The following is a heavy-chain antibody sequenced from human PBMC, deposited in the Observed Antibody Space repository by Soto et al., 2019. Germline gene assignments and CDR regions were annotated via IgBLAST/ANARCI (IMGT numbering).Heavy chain of an antibody. J-gene: IGHJ4*02. CDR1: GFTFSSYA. Sequence: EVQLLESGGGLVQPGGSLRLSCAASGFTFSSYAMRWVRQAPGKGLEWVSAITVSGDSTYYADSVRGRFTISRDNSKNTLFLQRNSLRAADTAVYYCAKQLHNSGAIDYWGQGTLVTVSS. D-gene: IGHD6-19*01. CDR2: ITVSGDST. CDR3: AKQLHNSGAIDY. V-gene: IGHV3-23*01.